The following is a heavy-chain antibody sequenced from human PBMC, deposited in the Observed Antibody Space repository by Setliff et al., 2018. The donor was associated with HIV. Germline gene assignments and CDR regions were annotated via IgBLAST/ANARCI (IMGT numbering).Heavy chain of an antibody. CDR1: GGTFSSYG. Sequence: SVKVSCKASGGTFSSYGISWVRQAPGQGLEWMGAIIPMFGTGFYAQKFQGRVTITTDESRTTSYMELSSLRFEDTAVYFCARVAHSSSYHYYGMDVWGQGTTGTVS. D-gene: IGHD6-19*01. CDR3: ARVAHSSSYHYYGMDV. V-gene: IGHV1-69*05. CDR2: IIPMFGTG. J-gene: IGHJ6*02.